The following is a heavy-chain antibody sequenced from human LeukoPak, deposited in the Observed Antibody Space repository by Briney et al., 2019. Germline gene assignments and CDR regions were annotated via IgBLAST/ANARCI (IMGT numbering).Heavy chain of an antibody. CDR1: GGSISSGGYS. CDR3: ARLVAATGNFDY. CDR2: IYHSGST. J-gene: IGHJ4*02. Sequence: SETLCLTCAVSGGSISSGGYSWSWIRQPPGKGLEWIGYIYHSGSTYYNPSLKSRVTISVDRSKNQFSLKLSSVTAADTAVYYCARLVAATGNFDYWGQGTLVTVSS. D-gene: IGHD6-13*01. V-gene: IGHV4-30-2*01.